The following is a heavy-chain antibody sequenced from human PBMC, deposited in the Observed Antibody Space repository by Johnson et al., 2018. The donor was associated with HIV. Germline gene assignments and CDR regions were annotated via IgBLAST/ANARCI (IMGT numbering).Heavy chain of an antibody. Sequence: QVQLVESGGGLVQPGGSLRLSCAASGFPFSSYAMHWVRQAPGRGLEWVALISFDGNTRFFGDSMKGRFTISRDNSNNTLYLQMNSLRAEDTAVYYCARDGGGRDAFDIWGQGTMVTVSS. CDR1: GFPFSSYA. J-gene: IGHJ3*02. D-gene: IGHD3-16*01. V-gene: IGHV3-30*14. CDR3: ARDGGGRDAFDI. CDR2: ISFDGNTR.